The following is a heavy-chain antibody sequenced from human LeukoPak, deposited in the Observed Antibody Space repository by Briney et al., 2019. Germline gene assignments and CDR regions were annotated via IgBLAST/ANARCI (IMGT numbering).Heavy chain of an antibody. V-gene: IGHV4-61*08. Sequence: SETLSLTCTVSRGSISSDGYYWSWIRQPPGKGLEWIGYIYYSGSTNYNPSLKSRVTISVDTSKNQFSLKLSSVTAADTAVYYCARWGPEYAGPYYFDYWGQGTLVTVSS. D-gene: IGHD3-16*01. CDR1: RGSISSDGYY. CDR3: ARWGPEYAGPYYFDY. CDR2: IYYSGST. J-gene: IGHJ4*02.